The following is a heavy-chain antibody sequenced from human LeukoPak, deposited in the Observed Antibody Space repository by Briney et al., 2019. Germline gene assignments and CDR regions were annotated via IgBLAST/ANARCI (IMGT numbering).Heavy chain of an antibody. V-gene: IGHV4-59*08. J-gene: IGHJ4*02. CDR2: IYYSGNT. Sequence: PSETLSLTCTVSGGSINSYYWSWIRQPPGKGLEWIAFIYYSGNTHYSPSLQSRVTISVDTSKNQFFLRVSSVTAADTAVYHCARHSYSGPHYFDYWGQGALVTVSS. CDR1: GGSINSYY. CDR3: ARHSYSGPHYFDY. D-gene: IGHD3-10*01.